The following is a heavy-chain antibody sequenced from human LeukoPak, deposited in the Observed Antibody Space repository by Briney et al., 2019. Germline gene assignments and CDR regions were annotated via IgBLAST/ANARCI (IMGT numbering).Heavy chain of an antibody. CDR3: ARVGKAVRYFDWLRSFDY. Sequence: ASVKVSCKASGYTFTSYGISRVRQAPGQGLEWMGWISAYNGNTNYAQKLQGRVTMTTDTSTSTAYMELRSLRSDDTAVYYCARVGKAVRYFDWLRSFDYWGQGTLVTVSS. CDR2: ISAYNGNT. CDR1: GYTFTSYG. J-gene: IGHJ4*02. D-gene: IGHD3-9*01. V-gene: IGHV1-18*01.